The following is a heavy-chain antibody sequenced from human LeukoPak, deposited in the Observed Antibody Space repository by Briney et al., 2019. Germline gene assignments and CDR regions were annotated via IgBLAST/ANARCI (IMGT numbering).Heavy chain of an antibody. CDR1: GYTFTSNY. V-gene: IGHV1-46*01. J-gene: IGHJ4*02. Sequence: ASVKVSCKASGYTFTSNYIHWVQQAPGQGLEWMGMIYPRDGSTSYAQKFQGRVTVTRDTSTSTVHMELSGLRSEDTAVYYCARDQEGFDYWGQGTLVTVSS. CDR2: IYPRDGST. CDR3: ARDQEGFDY.